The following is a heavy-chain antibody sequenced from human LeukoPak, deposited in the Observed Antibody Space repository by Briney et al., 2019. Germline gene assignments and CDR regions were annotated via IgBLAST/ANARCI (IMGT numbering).Heavy chain of an antibody. CDR2: ISSSGTTV. D-gene: IGHD3-10*01. CDR1: GFTFSTFE. V-gene: IGHV3-48*03. J-gene: IGHJ4*02. Sequence: GSLRLSCAASGFTFSTFELNWVRQAPGKGLEWVSYISSSGTTVYYADSVKGRFTISRDNAKSALYLQMNSLRVEDAAVYYCAGGFGGYSPDYWGQGTLVTVSS. CDR3: AGGFGGYSPDY.